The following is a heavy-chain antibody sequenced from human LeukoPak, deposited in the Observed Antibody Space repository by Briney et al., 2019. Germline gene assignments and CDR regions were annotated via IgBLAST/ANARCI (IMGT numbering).Heavy chain of an antibody. D-gene: IGHD6-19*01. J-gene: IGHJ5*02. CDR3: AKGPYSSGWYNNWFDP. CDR2: IKQDGSEK. Sequence: QPGGSLRLSCVASGFTLSDYWMSWVRQTPGKGLEWVANIKQDGSEKNYVGSVKGRFNIFGDNVKNGLYLQMNSLRAEDTAVYYCAKGPYSSGWYNNWFDPWGQGTLVTVSS. V-gene: IGHV3-7*03. CDR1: GFTLSDYW.